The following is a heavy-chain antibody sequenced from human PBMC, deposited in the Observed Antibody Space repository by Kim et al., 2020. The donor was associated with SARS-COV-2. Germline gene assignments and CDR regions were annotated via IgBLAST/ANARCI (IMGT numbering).Heavy chain of an antibody. CDR1: GFTVSSNY. J-gene: IGHJ6*02. Sequence: GGSLRLSCAASGFTVSSNYMSWVRQAPGKGLEWVSVIYSGGSTYYADSVKGRFTISRDNSKNTLYLQMNSLRAEDTAVYYCARDFFTYYGMDVWGQGTTVTVSS. CDR3: ARDFFTYYGMDV. CDR2: IYSGGST. V-gene: IGHV3-66*01.